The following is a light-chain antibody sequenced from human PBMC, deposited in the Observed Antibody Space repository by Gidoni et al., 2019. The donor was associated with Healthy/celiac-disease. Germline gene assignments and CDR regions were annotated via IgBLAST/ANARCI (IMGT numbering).Light chain of an antibody. J-gene: IGKJ3*01. CDR3: RQRYSTLST. CDR2: DAS. CDR1: QSISSY. V-gene: IGKV1-39*01. Sequence: IQMTQSPSSLSASVGDSVTITCRASQSISSYLNWYQQKPGKAPKLLIYDASTLQSGVPSRCSGSGCGTAFILPIISLLPEDFVTSYCRQRYSTLSTFGPGTKVEIK.